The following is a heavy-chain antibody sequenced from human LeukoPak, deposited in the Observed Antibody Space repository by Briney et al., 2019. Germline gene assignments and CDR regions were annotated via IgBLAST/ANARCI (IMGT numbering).Heavy chain of an antibody. Sequence: PGGSLRLSCAASGFTFSSHGIHWVRQAPGKGLEWVAVISYDGSDKYYADSVKGRFTISRDNSKNTLYLQMNSLRAEDTAVYYCAKGLTTIPAYYYYYGMDVWGQGTTVTVSS. D-gene: IGHD6-13*01. CDR1: GFTFSSHG. CDR2: ISYDGSDK. CDR3: AKGLTTIPAYYYYYGMDV. J-gene: IGHJ6*02. V-gene: IGHV3-30*18.